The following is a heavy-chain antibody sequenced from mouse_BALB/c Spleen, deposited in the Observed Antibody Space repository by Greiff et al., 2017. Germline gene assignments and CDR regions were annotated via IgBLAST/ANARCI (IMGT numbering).Heavy chain of an antibody. CDR2: IWTGGGT. CDR1: GFSLTSYD. J-gene: IGHJ1*01. CDR3: VRERDWYFDV. Sequence: QVQLKQSGPGLVAPSQSLSITCTVSGFSLTSYDISWIRQPPGKGLEWLGVIWTGGGTNYNSAFMSRLSISKDNSKSQVFLKMNSLQTDDTAIYYCVRERDWYFDVWGAGTTVTVSS. V-gene: IGHV2-9-2*01.